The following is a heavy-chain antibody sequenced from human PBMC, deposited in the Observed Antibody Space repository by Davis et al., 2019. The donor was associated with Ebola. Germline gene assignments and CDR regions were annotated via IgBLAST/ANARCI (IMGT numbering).Heavy chain of an antibody. J-gene: IGHJ4*02. CDR1: GGTFSSYA. V-gene: IGHV1-69*10. CDR3: ARGGGGSGYYYFDY. Sequence: SVKVSCKASGGTFSSYAISWVRQAPRQGLEWMGGIIPILGIANYAQKFQGRVTITADKSTSTAYMELSSLRSEDTAVYYCARGGGGSGYYYFDYWGQGTLVTVSS. CDR2: IIPILGIA. D-gene: IGHD3-3*01.